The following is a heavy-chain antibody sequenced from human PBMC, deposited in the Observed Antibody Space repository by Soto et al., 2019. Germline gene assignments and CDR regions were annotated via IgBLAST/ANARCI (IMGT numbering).Heavy chain of an antibody. J-gene: IGHJ4*02. V-gene: IGHV4-4*02. CDR2: VYRTGST. Sequence: QVQLQESGPGLVKPSGTLSLTCAVSGGSISTSNWWSWGRQPPGKGLEWIGEVYRTGSTNYNPSLESRLTISVDKSKNQSSLKLTPVTAADTAVYYCARARATIAAAAIFDCWGQGTLVTVSS. D-gene: IGHD6-13*01. CDR3: ARARATIAAAAIFDC. CDR1: GGSISTSNW.